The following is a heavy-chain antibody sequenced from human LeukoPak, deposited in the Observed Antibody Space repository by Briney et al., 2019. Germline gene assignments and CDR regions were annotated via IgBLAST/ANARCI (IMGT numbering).Heavy chain of an antibody. CDR2: ISAYNDNT. Sequence: ASVKVSCKASGYTFTSYGISWVRQAPGQGLEWMGWISAYNDNTNYAQKLQGRVTMTTDTSTSTAYMELRSLRSDDTAVYYCARPTGYSSGWFPYYFDYWGQGTLVTVSS. CDR3: ARPTGYSSGWFPYYFDY. CDR1: GYTFTSYG. D-gene: IGHD6-19*01. V-gene: IGHV1-18*01. J-gene: IGHJ4*02.